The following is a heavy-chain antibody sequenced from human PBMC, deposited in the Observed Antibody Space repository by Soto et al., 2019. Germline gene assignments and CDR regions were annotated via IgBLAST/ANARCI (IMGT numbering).Heavy chain of an antibody. D-gene: IGHD3-3*01. V-gene: IGHV3-33*01. CDR1: GFTFSSYG. J-gene: IGHJ6*02. Sequence: LRLSCAASGFTFSSYGMHWVRQAPGKGLEWVAVIWYDGSNKYYADSVKGRFTISRDNSKNTLYLQMNSLRAEDTAVYYCASTRLRFLEWLADYYYYGMDVWGQGTTVTVSS. CDR3: ASTRLRFLEWLADYYYYGMDV. CDR2: IWYDGSNK.